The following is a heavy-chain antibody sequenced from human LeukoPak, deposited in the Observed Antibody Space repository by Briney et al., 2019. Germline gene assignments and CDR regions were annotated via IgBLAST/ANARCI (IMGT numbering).Heavy chain of an antibody. CDR2: IRYDGSSK. J-gene: IGHJ4*02. V-gene: IGHV3-30*02. CDR3: ARGVVEDGWFGELSKYYFDY. D-gene: IGHD3-10*01. Sequence: SGGSLRLSCAASGFTFSSYGSYGMHWVRQAPGKGLEWVAFIRYDGSSKYYVDSVKGRFTISRDNAKNSLYLQMNSLRAEDTAVYYCARGVVEDGWFGELSKYYFDYWGQGTLVTVSS. CDR1: GFTFSSYGSYG.